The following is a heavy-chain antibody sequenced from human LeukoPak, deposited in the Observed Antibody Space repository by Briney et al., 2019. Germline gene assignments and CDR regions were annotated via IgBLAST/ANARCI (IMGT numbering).Heavy chain of an antibody. CDR2: IYYNGKT. D-gene: IGHD1-26*01. V-gene: IGHV4-39*01. J-gene: IGHJ3*02. CDR3: ARYSGSHYAFDI. CDR1: GGAITDSNYY. Sequence: SETLSLTCTVSGGAITDSNYYWGWIRQPPGEGLEWIGNIYYNGKTSYNESVKSRVTISVDTSKNQFSLKLNSVTAADTALFYCARYSGSHYAFDIWGQGTMVTVSS.